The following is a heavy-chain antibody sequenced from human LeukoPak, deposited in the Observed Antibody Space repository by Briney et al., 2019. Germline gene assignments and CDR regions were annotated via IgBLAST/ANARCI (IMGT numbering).Heavy chain of an antibody. Sequence: ASVKVSCKASGYTFTSNYMHWVRQAPGQGLEWMGIINPSDGTTIYAQKFQGRVTMTRDTSTSTVYMELSSLRSEDTAVYYCARQRGGQYEDGFDIWGQGTMVTVSS. CDR3: ARQRGGQYEDGFDI. CDR1: GYTFTSNY. D-gene: IGHD2-8*01. CDR2: INPSDGTT. V-gene: IGHV1-46*01. J-gene: IGHJ3*02.